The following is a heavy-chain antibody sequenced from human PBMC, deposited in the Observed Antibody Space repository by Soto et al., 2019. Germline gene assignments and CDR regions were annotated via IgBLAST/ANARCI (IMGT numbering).Heavy chain of an antibody. CDR2: INPHGGST. J-gene: IGHJ4*02. Sequence: ASVKVSCKAPRDTFTSYYINWVRQAPGQGLEWMGVINPHGGSTAYAQKFKGRVTLTRDTSASTVYMEVSSLTSEDTAMYYCARSSGGNFDYWGRGTQVTVSS. CDR3: ARSSGGNFDY. CDR1: RDTFTSYY. V-gene: IGHV1-46*01. D-gene: IGHD3-16*01.